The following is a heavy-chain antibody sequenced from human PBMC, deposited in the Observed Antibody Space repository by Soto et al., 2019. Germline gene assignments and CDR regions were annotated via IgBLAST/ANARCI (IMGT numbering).Heavy chain of an antibody. V-gene: IGHV4-59*01. CDR1: GGSISSYY. J-gene: IGHJ4*02. CDR3: PRLCQYYFAY. Sequence: QVQLQESGPGLVKPSETLSLTCTVSGGSISSYYWSWIRQPPGKGLEYIGYIYYTGGTNYNPSLKRLVPIPIDTSKHQFSLNLSSVTAAATALYYCPRLCQYYFAYWGQGTLVTVSS. CDR2: IYYTGGT.